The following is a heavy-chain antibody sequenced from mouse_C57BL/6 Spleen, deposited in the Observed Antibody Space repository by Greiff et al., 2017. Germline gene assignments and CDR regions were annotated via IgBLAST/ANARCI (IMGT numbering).Heavy chain of an antibody. J-gene: IGHJ2*01. CDR1: GYTFTSYW. D-gene: IGHD1-1*01. Sequence: QVQLQQPGAELVKPGASVKMSCKASGYTFTSYWITWVKQRPGQGLEWIGDIYPGSGSTNYNEKFKSKATLTVDTSSSTAYMQLSSLTSEDSAVYYCARAPDYGSSSDYWGQGTTLTVSS. CDR2: IYPGSGST. CDR3: ARAPDYGSSSDY. V-gene: IGHV1-55*01.